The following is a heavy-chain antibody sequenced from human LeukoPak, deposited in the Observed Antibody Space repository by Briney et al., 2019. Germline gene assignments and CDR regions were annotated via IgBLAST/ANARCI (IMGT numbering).Heavy chain of an antibody. D-gene: IGHD2-2*01. J-gene: IGHJ4*02. Sequence: GGSLRFSCTASRFTFSTYAMSWVRQAAGEGLEWVSSISGSGDTTYYTGSVKGRFTISRDNSKNALYLQMSSLRAEDTAVYYCAKSQRNDQQVVQRIDYWGQGTLVTVCS. CDR1: RFTFSTYA. CDR2: ISGSGDTT. CDR3: AKSQRNDQQVVQRIDY. V-gene: IGHV3-23*01.